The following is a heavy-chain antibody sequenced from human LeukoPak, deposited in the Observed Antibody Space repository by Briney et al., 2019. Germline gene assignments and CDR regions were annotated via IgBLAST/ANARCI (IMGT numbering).Heavy chain of an antibody. CDR2: INTSSSII. CDR3: ATDRWGFFNY. D-gene: IGHD3-3*01. J-gene: IGHJ4*02. CDR1: GFTFSTYS. Sequence: HPGGSLRLSCAASGFTFSTYSMNWVRQAPGKGLEWVSYINTSSSIIYYADSVKGRFTISRDNAKNSLYLQMNSLRAEDTAFYYCATDRWGFFNYWGQGTLVTVSS. V-gene: IGHV3-48*01.